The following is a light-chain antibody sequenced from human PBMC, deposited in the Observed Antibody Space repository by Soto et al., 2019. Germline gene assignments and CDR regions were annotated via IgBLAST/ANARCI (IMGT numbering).Light chain of an antibody. CDR3: QQSHSTPLT. CDR1: QSISSY. CDR2: GAS. J-gene: IGKJ4*01. Sequence: DIQMTQSPSSLSASVGDRVTITCRASQSISSYLNWYQQKPGKVPKVLISGASSLQSGVPLRFSGSGSGTDFTLTISSLQSEDFASYYCQQSHSTPLTFGGGTKVDIK. V-gene: IGKV1-39*01.